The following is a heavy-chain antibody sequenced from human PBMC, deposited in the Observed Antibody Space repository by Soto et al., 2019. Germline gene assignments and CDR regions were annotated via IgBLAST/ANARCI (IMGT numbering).Heavy chain of an antibody. Sequence: GGSLRLSCAASGFTVSSYAMSWVRQAPGKGLEWVSAISGSGSRTYYADSVKGRFTISRDNTRNTVDLQMNSLRPEDTTVYYCAKILSAVTSYYYGMDAWGQGTTVTVSS. J-gene: IGHJ6*02. CDR3: AKILSAVTSYYYGMDA. CDR2: ISGSGSRT. D-gene: IGHD4-17*01. V-gene: IGHV3-23*01. CDR1: GFTVSSYA.